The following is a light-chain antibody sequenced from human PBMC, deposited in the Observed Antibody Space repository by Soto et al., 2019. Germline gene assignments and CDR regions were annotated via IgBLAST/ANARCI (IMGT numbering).Light chain of an antibody. V-gene: IGLV2-14*01. CDR2: EVS. CDR1: SSDVGGYKY. J-gene: IGLJ2*01. CDR3: SSYTSSSTLV. Sequence: QSALTQPASVSGSPGQSITISCTGTSSDVGGYKYVSWYQQHPGKAPKLMIYEVSNRPSGVSNRFSGSKSGNTASLTISGLQAEDGADYYCSSYTSSSTLVFGGGTQLTVL.